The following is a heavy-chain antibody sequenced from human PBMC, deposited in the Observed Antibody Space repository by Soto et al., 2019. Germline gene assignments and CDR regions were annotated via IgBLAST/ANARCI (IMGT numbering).Heavy chain of an antibody. CDR1: GGSVSSGSYY. CDR2: IYYSGST. D-gene: IGHD6-13*01. J-gene: IGHJ6*02. CDR3: ASSGYSSSWLRNYYGMDV. Sequence: SETLSLTCTVSGGSVSSGSYYWSWIRQPPGKGLEWIGYIYYSGSTNYNPSLKSRVTISIDTSKNQFSLKLSSVTAADTAVYYCASSGYSSSWLRNYYGMDVWGQGTTVTVSS. V-gene: IGHV4-61*01.